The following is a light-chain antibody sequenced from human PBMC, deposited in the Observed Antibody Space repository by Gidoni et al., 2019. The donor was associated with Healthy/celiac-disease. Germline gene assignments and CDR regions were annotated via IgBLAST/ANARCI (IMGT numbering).Light chain of an antibody. V-gene: IGKV2-28*01. Sequence: DIVMTQSPLPLPVTPGEPASISRRSSQSLLHSNGYNYLDWYLQKPGQSPQLLIYLGSNRASGVPDRFSGSGSGTDFTLKISRVEAEDVGVYYCMQALQTPWTFGQGTKVEIK. CDR3: MQALQTPWT. CDR2: LGS. CDR1: QSLLHSNGYNY. J-gene: IGKJ1*01.